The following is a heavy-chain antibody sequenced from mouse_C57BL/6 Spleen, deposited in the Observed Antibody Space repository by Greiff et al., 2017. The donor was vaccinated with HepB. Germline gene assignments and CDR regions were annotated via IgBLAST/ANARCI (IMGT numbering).Heavy chain of an antibody. D-gene: IGHD1-1*01. V-gene: IGHV1-26*01. CDR2: INPNNGGT. CDR3: APIGPYYYGSSYWYFDV. Sequence: EVQLQQSGPELVKPGASVKISCKASGYTFTDYYMNWVKQSHGKSLEWIGDINPNNGGTSYNQKFKGKATLTVDKSSSTAYMELRSLTSEDSAVYYCAPIGPYYYGSSYWYFDVWGTGTTVTVSS. J-gene: IGHJ1*03. CDR1: GYTFTDYY.